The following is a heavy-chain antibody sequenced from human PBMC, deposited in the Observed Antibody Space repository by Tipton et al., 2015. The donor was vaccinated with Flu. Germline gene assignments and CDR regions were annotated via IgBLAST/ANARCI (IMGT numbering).Heavy chain of an antibody. D-gene: IGHD1-14*01. CDR2: INHSGST. CDR3: ARPGVAEYYFDH. V-gene: IGHV4-34*01. CDR1: GGSFRAYY. Sequence: TLSLTCAVYGGSFRAYYWSWIRQPPGKGLEWIGEINHSGSTNYNPSLKSRVTISVDKSKNQFSLKLSSVTAADTAVYYCARPGVAEYYFDHWGQGTLVTVSS. J-gene: IGHJ4*02.